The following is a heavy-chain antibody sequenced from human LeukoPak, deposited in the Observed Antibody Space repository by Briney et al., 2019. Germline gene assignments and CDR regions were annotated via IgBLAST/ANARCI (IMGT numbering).Heavy chain of an antibody. CDR1: GYTFSAYY. CDR2: INPSGGST. J-gene: IGHJ2*01. CDR3: ARGVVGARHRYFYL. D-gene: IGHD1-26*01. V-gene: IGHV1-46*01. Sequence: GASVKVSCKASGYTFSAYYIFWLRQAPGQGLEWMGIINPSGGSTSYPQKFQGRVTMTRDTSTSTVYMELSSLRSEDTAVYSCARGVVGARHRYFYLWGGGTLVTVSS.